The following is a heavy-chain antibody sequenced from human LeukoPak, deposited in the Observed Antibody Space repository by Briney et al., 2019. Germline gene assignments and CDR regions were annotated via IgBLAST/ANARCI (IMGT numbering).Heavy chain of an antibody. CDR2: ISYSGST. J-gene: IGHJ5*02. V-gene: IGHV4-39*07. CDR3: AGQQRVLPWFDP. D-gene: IGHD6-13*01. CDR1: GGSISSRSYY. Sequence: SETLSLTCTVSGGSISSRSYYWGWIRQPPGKGLEWIGSISYSGSTYNNPSLKSRVTISEDTSKNQFSLKLSSVTAADTAVYYCAGQQRVLPWFDPWGQGTLVTVSS.